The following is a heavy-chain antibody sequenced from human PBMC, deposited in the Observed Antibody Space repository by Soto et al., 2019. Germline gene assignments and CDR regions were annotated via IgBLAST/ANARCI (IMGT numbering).Heavy chain of an antibody. V-gene: IGHV3-30*18. Sequence: GGSLRLSCAASGFTFSSYGMHWVRQAPGKGLEWVAVISYDGSNKYYADSVKGRFTISRDNSKNTLYLQMNSLRAEDTAVYYCAKDKQWLVLYYYYMDVWAKGPRSPSP. J-gene: IGHJ6*03. CDR3: AKDKQWLVLYYYYMDV. CDR1: GFTFSSYG. CDR2: ISYDGSNK. D-gene: IGHD6-19*01.